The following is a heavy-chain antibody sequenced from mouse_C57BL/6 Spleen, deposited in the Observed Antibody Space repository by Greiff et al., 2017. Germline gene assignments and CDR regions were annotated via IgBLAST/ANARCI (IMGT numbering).Heavy chain of an antibody. D-gene: IGHD2-1*01. J-gene: IGHJ3*01. Sequence: EVQLQQSGPVLVKPGASVKMSCKASGYTFTDYYMNWVKQSHGKSLEWIGVINPYNGGTSYNQKFKGKATLTVDTSSSTAYMELNSLTSEDSAVYYCARWATMATEGFAYWGQGTLVTVSA. V-gene: IGHV1-19*01. CDR1: GYTFTDYY. CDR3: ARWATMATEGFAY. CDR2: INPYNGGT.